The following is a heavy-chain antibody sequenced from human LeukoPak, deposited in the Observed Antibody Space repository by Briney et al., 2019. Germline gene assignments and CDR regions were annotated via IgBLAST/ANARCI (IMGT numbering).Heavy chain of an antibody. J-gene: IGHJ2*01. CDR2: ISWNSGHK. V-gene: IGHV3-9*01. CDR3: AKDRRPTVSGGYFDL. CDR1: GFTFSSSA. D-gene: IGHD3-10*01. Sequence: GGSLRLSCAASGFTFSSSAMSWVRQAPGKGLEWVSGISWNSGHKGYADSVKGRFTISRDNAKNSLYLRMNSLRAEDTALYYCAKDRRPTVSGGYFDLWGRGTLVIVSS.